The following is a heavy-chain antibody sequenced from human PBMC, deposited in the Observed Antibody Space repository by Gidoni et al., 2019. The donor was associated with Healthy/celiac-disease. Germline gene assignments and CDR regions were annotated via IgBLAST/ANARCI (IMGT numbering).Heavy chain of an antibody. CDR3: AKDRLHTTRGGVDY. V-gene: IGHV3-9*01. D-gene: IGHD3-16*01. CDR2: ISWNSGSI. CDR1: GFTFDDYA. J-gene: IGHJ4*02. Sequence: EVQLVESGGGLVQPGRSLRLSCAASGFTFDDYAMHWVRQAPGKGLEWVSGISWNSGSIGYADSVKGRFTISRDNAKNSLYLQMNSLRAEDTALYYCAKDRLHTTRGGVDYWGQGTLVTVSS.